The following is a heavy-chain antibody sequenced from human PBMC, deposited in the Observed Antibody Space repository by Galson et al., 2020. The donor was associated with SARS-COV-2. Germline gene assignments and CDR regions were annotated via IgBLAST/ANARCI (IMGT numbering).Heavy chain of an antibody. D-gene: IGHD6-19*01. CDR1: GYTLTSHG. J-gene: IGHJ3*02. V-gene: IGHV1-18*04. Sequence: GESLKIYCKASGYTLTSHGISWVRQAPGQGLEWMGWISAYNGNTNYAQKLQGRVTMTTDTSTSTAYMELRSLRSDDTAVYYCAREQWLPQADGFDIWGQGTMVTVSS. CDR3: AREQWLPQADGFDI. CDR2: ISAYNGNT.